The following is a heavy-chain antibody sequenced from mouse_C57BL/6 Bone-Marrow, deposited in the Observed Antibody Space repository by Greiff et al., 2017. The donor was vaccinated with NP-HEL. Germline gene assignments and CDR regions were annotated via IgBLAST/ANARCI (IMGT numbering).Heavy chain of an antibody. Sequence: EVKLQESGGGLVQPKGSLKLSCAASGFSFNTYAMNWVRQAPGKGLEWVARIRSKSNNYATYYADSVKDRFTISRDDSESMLYLQMNNLKTEDTAMYYCGRAYYGSHAMDYWGQGTSVTVSS. CDR1: GFSFNTYA. V-gene: IGHV10-1*01. J-gene: IGHJ4*01. CDR3: GRAYYGSHAMDY. CDR2: IRSKSNNYAT. D-gene: IGHD1-1*01.